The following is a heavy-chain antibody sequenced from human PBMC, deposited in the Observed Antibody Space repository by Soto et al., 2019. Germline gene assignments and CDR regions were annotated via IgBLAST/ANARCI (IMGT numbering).Heavy chain of an antibody. CDR1: GGTFSSYT. Sequence: QVQLVQSGAEVKKPGSSVKVSCKASGGTFSSYTISWMRQAPGQGLEWMGRIIPILNIANYAQKFQGRVTITADKSTSTVYMELSSLRSEDTAVYYCARAFDMAHYAFDIWGQGTMVTVSS. J-gene: IGHJ3*02. CDR2: IIPILNIA. CDR3: ARAFDMAHYAFDI. D-gene: IGHD3-9*01. V-gene: IGHV1-69*02.